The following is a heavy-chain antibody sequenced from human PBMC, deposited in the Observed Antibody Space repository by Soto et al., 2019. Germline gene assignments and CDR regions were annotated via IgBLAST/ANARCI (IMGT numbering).Heavy chain of an antibody. Sequence: QVQLVQSGAEVKKPGSSVKVSCKASGGTFGSYAISWVRQAPGQGLEWMGGIFPIPGTANYAQKFQGRVTIAADESTSTAYMELSSLRSEDTAVYYCARSQGSSTSLEIYYYYYYGMDVWGQGTTVTGSS. D-gene: IGHD2-2*01. CDR3: ARSQGSSTSLEIYYYYYYGMDV. V-gene: IGHV1-69*01. CDR1: GGTFGSYA. J-gene: IGHJ6*02. CDR2: IFPIPGTA.